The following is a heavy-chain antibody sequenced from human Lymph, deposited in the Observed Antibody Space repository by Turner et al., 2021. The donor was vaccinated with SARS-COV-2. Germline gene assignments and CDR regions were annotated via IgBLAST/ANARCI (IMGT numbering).Heavy chain of an antibody. D-gene: IGHD3-3*01. J-gene: IGHJ6*02. V-gene: IGHV1-2*02. CDR1: GYTLNGYY. CDR2: INPNSGGT. Sequence: QVQLVQSGAAVTKPGASVQVSCKASGYTLNGYYMHLVRQAPGQGLEWMGWINPNSGGTNYAQKFQSRVTMTRDTSSSTAYMELSRLRSDDTAVYYWARDVERYNDFWSGYSGGYGLDVWGQGTTVTVSS. CDR3: ARDVERYNDFWSGYSGGYGLDV.